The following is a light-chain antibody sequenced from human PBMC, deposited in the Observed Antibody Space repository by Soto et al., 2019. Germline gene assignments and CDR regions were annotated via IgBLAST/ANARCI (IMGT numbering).Light chain of an antibody. V-gene: IGKV3-11*01. CDR2: HTS. J-gene: IGKJ5*01. Sequence: ESVLTQSPATLSLSPGEGATLSCRASQSIDSYLAWYQQKPGQAPMLLIYHTSNRATGIPARFSGSGSGTDFTLTISSLEPEDFAVYYCQQRSYWPITFGQGTRLEIK. CDR1: QSIDSY. CDR3: QQRSYWPIT.